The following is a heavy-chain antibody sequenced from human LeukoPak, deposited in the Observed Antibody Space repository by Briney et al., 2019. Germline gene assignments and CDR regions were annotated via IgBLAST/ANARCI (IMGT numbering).Heavy chain of an antibody. CDR3: AKAQRGLNAFDI. CDR1: GFTFSSYG. CDR2: ISYDGSNK. J-gene: IGHJ3*02. Sequence: SLRXSCAASGFTFSSYGMHWVRQAPGKGLEWVAVISYDGSNKYYADSVKGRFTISRDNSKNTLYLQMNSLRAEDTAVYYCAKAQRGLNAFDIWGQGTMVTVSS. D-gene: IGHD3-10*01. V-gene: IGHV3-30*18.